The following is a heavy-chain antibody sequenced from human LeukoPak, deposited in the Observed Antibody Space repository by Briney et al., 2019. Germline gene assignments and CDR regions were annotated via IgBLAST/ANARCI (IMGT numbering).Heavy chain of an antibody. J-gene: IGHJ6*03. CDR1: GFSFSSYG. V-gene: IGHV3-30*02. Sequence: PGGSLRLSCAASGFSFSSYGIHWVRQAPGKGLEWVAFIRYDGSNKFYADSVKGRFTISRDNSKNTLYLQMNSLRAEDTAVYYCAKDGSSGYCSGGSCYSGGYYYYYYMDVWGKGTTVTISS. CDR2: IRYDGSNK. CDR3: AKDGSSGYCSGGSCYSGGYYYYYYMDV. D-gene: IGHD2-15*01.